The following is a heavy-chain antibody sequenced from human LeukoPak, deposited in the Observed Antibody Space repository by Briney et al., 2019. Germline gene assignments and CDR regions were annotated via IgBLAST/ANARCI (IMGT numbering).Heavy chain of an antibody. J-gene: IGHJ6*02. CDR2: ISGSGGST. D-gene: IGHD3-22*01. CDR1: GFTFSSYA. CDR3: AKVSVRSSGYYTKADYYYYYGMDV. V-gene: IGHV3-23*01. Sequence: GGSLRLSCAASGFTFSSYAMSWVRQAPGKGLEWVSAISGSGGSTYYADPVKGRFTISRDNSKNTLYLQMNSLRAEDTAVYYCAKVSVRSSGYYTKADYYYYYGMDVWGQGTTVTVSS.